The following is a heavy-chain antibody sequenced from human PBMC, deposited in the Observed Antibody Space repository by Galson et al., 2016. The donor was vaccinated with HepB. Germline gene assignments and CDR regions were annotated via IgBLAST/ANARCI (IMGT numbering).Heavy chain of an antibody. Sequence: SLRLSCAASGFIVSSNYVSWVRQTPGKGLEWVSVIRSGGLTYYADSVMGRFTISRDNAKNTVYLQMHSLRAEDTAVYYCVRHSRYCSGGGCSASFDYWGRGTLVTVSS. V-gene: IGHV3-53*01. CDR3: VRHSRYCSGGGCSASFDY. J-gene: IGHJ4*02. D-gene: IGHD2-15*01. CDR2: IRSGGLT. CDR1: GFIVSSNY.